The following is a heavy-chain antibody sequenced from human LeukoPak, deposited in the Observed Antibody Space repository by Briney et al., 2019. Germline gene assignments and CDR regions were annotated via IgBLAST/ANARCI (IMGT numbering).Heavy chain of an antibody. J-gene: IGHJ4*02. CDR2: IYYSGST. V-gene: IGHV4-59*12. D-gene: IGHD2-21*02. CDR3: ASQSTYCGGDCYWNPVDY. CDR1: GGSISSYY. Sequence: KTSETLSLTCTVSGGSISSYYWSWIRQPPGKGLEWIGYIYYSGSTNYNPSLKSRVTISVDTSKNQFSLKLSSVTAADTAVYYCASQSTYCGGDCYWNPVDYWGQGTLVTVSS.